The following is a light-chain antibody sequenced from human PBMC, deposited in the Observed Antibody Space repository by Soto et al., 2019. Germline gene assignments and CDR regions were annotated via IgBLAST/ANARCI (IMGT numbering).Light chain of an antibody. CDR3: SAYAGSSNGV. J-gene: IGLJ1*01. Sequence: QSVLTQPPSASGSPGQSGTISCTGTSSDVGGYNFVSWYQQHPGKAPKLIISEVSKRPSGVPDRFSGSKSGNTASLTVSGLQAEDEADYYCSAYAGSSNGVFGSGTKLTVL. CDR1: SSDVGGYNF. CDR2: EVS. V-gene: IGLV2-8*01.